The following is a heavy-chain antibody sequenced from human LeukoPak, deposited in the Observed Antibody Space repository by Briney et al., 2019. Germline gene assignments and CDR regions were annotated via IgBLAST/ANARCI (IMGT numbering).Heavy chain of an antibody. D-gene: IGHD3-22*01. CDR1: GASISSNSHF. V-gene: IGHV4-39*01. CDR2: FRYRDNT. Sequence: SETLSLTCAISGASISSNSHFWGWVRQPPGKGLEWIGSFRYRDNTYSNPSLKSRVTIPEDTSKNQFSLKLSSVTATDTAVYYCVRRSRDNSGYYHVDYWGQGTLVTVSS. CDR3: VRRSRDNSGYYHVDY. J-gene: IGHJ4*02.